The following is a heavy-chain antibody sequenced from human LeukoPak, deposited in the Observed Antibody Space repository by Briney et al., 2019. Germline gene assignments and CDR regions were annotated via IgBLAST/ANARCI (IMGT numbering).Heavy chain of an antibody. J-gene: IGHJ4*02. CDR1: GYTFTSYA. CDR2: INAGNGNT. CDR3: ARETDRRYYDSSGYYDY. Sequence: ASVKVSCKASGYTFTSYAMHWVRQAPGQRLEWMGWINAGNGNTKYSQKFQGRVTITRDTSASTAYMELSSLRSEDTAVYYCARETDRRYYDSSGYYDYWGQGTLVTVSS. D-gene: IGHD3-22*01. V-gene: IGHV1-3*01.